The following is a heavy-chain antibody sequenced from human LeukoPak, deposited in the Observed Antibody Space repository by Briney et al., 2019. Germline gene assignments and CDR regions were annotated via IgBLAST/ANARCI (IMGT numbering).Heavy chain of an antibody. Sequence: ASVKVSCKASGYTFTSYGISWVRQAPGQGLEWMGWISAYNGNTNYAQKLQGRVTMTTDTSTSAAYMALRSLRSADTAVYYCAREYIAHWFDPWGQGTLVTVSS. J-gene: IGHJ5*02. D-gene: IGHD2-15*01. V-gene: IGHV1-18*01. CDR3: AREYIAHWFDP. CDR1: GYTFTSYG. CDR2: ISAYNGNT.